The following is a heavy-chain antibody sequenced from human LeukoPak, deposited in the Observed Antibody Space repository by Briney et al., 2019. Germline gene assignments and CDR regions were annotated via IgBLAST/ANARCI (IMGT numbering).Heavy chain of an antibody. CDR3: AREGLQYDC. CDR2: IYYSGST. V-gene: IGHV4-61*01. CDR1: GGSVSSGSYY. J-gene: IGHJ4*02. Sequence: SETLSLTCTVSGGSVSSGSYYWSWIRQPPGKGLEWIGYIYYSGSTNYNPSLKSRVTISVDTSKNQFSLKLSSVTAADTAVYYCAREGLQYDCWGQGTLVTVSS. D-gene: IGHD4-11*01.